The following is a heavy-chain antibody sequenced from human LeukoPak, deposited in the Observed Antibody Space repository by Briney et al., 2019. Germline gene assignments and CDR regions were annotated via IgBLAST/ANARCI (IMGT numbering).Heavy chain of an antibody. CDR1: GYTFTHQW. CDR2: IYPRDSDT. CDR3: ARHSDVVGAI. V-gene: IGHV5-51*01. Sequence: GEPLKTSCRASGYTFTHQWIGWVRQMSGSGLEWMGIIYPRDSDTIYSPSFQGHVTISADTSINTAYLEWSSLEASDTAIYYCARHSDVVGAIWGQGT. J-gene: IGHJ4*02. D-gene: IGHD3-10*01.